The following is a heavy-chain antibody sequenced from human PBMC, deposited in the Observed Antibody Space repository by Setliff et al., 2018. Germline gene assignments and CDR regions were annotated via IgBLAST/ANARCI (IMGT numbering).Heavy chain of an antibody. Sequence: ASVKVSCKTSGGTFSTFGIHWVRQAPGQGLVWMGGINPIFGTAHYAQKFQGRVTITADESTSTAYMELSSLKSEDTAVYYCSTKGVPGTGGQGTRVTVSS. J-gene: IGHJ4*02. D-gene: IGHD1-1*01. CDR2: INPIFGTA. V-gene: IGHV1-69*13. CDR1: GGTFSTFG. CDR3: STKGVPGT.